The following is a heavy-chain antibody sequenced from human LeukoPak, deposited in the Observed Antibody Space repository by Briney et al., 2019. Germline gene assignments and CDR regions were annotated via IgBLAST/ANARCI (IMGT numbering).Heavy chain of an antibody. CDR3: ASDKWELPEYYFDY. Sequence: SETLSLTCTVSGGSISSSSYYWGWIRQPPGKGLEWIGSIYYSGSTYYNPSLKSRVTISVDTSKNQFSLKLSSVTAADTAVYYCASDKWELPEYYFDYWGQGTLVTVSS. J-gene: IGHJ4*02. CDR2: IYYSGST. D-gene: IGHD1-26*01. V-gene: IGHV4-39*01. CDR1: GGSISSSSYY.